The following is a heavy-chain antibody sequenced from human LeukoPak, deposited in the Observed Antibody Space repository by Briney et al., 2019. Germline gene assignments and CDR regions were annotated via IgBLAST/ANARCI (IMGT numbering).Heavy chain of an antibody. V-gene: IGHV4-34*09. CDR1: GGSFSGYY. CDR2: IYYSGST. CDR3: ARVRRDGYNPFDY. J-gene: IGHJ4*02. D-gene: IGHD5-24*01. Sequence: SETLSLTCAVYGGSFSGYYWSWIRQPPGKGLEWNGYIYYSGSTYYNPSLKSRVTISVDTSMNQFSLKLSSVTAADTAVYYCARVRRDGYNPFDYWGQGTLVTVSS.